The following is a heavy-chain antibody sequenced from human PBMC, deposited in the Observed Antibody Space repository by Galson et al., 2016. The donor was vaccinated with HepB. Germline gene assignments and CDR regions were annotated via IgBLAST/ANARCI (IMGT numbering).Heavy chain of an antibody. CDR1: GYGFTAYF. V-gene: IGHV1-2*02. Sequence: QSGAEVKKPGASVKVSCKASGYGFTAYFIHWVRQAPGQGLEWMGWINPNTGGTNYAQKFQGRVSMTRDTSINTAYMELNNLKSDDTAVYHCARDLFMPRFSILGVVYSHWGLGTLVTVSS. J-gene: IGHJ4*02. D-gene: IGHD3-3*01. CDR3: ARDLFMPRFSILGVVYSH. CDR2: INPNTGGT.